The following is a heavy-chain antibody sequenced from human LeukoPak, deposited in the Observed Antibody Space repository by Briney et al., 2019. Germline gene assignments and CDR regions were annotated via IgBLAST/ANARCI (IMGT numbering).Heavy chain of an antibody. D-gene: IGHD6-13*01. Sequence: SQTLSLTCAISGDSVSSNSAAWNWIRQSPSRGLEWLGGTYYRSKWYNDYAVSVKSRITINPDTSKNQFSLKLSSVTAADTAVYYCARGVAAAFEPLNYFDYWGQGTLVTVSS. V-gene: IGHV6-1*01. CDR1: GDSVSSNSAA. CDR2: TYYRSKWYN. J-gene: IGHJ4*02. CDR3: ARGVAAAFEPLNYFDY.